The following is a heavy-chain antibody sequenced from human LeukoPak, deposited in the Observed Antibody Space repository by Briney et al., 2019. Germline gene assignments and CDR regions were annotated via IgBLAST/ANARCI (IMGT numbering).Heavy chain of an antibody. D-gene: IGHD3-10*01. J-gene: IGHJ5*02. CDR2: IIPIFGTA. CDR3: ASVRGDLRGWFDP. V-gene: IGHV1-69*06. Sequence: GASVKVSCKPSVGTFSSYAISWVRQAPGQGLEWMGGIIPIFGTANYAQKFQGRVTITADKSTSTAYMELSSLRSEDTAVYYCASVRGDLRGWFDPWGQGTLVTVSS. CDR1: VGTFSSYA.